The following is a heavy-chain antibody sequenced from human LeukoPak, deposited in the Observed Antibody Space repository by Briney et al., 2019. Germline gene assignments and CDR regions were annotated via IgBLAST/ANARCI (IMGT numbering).Heavy chain of an antibody. CDR1: GFTFSSYE. J-gene: IGHJ4*02. CDR3: ASCYYDSSGYYPPDY. V-gene: IGHV3-48*03. D-gene: IGHD3-22*01. Sequence: GGSLRLSCAASGFTFSSYEMNWVRQAPGKGLEWVSYISSSGSTIYYADSVKGRFTISRDNAKNSLYLQMNSLRAEDTAVYYCASCYYDSSGYYPPDYWGQGTLVTVS. CDR2: ISSSGSTI.